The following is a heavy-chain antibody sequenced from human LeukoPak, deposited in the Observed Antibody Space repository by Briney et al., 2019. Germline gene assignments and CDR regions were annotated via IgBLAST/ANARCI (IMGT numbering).Heavy chain of an antibody. CDR3: ARAGDSGNLA. CDR1: GFTFLKSA. V-gene: IGHV1-58*01. Sequence: ASVKVSCKDSGFTFLKSAVQWVRQTRGQRLEWIGWIVVGSGNTNYAQKFSERVTITRDMSTSTAYMELSSLRSEDTAVYYCARAGDSGNLAWGQGTLVTVSS. J-gene: IGHJ5*02. CDR2: IVVGSGNT. D-gene: IGHD1-26*01.